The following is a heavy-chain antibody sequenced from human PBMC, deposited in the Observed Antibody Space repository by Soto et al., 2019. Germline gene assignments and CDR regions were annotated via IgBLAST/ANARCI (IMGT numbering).Heavy chain of an antibody. J-gene: IGHJ4*02. V-gene: IGHV1-3*04. CDR3: ARDQSYVVY. D-gene: IGHD1-26*01. Sequence: QVQLVQSGAEVKKPGASVKVSCKASGYTFTTYAIHWVRQAPGQRLEWMGWISTGNGDTKYSQKFQDRVTITRDTSANTAYREVSSLRSEDTAVYYCARDQSYVVYWGQGTLVTVSS. CDR2: ISTGNGDT. CDR1: GYTFTTYA.